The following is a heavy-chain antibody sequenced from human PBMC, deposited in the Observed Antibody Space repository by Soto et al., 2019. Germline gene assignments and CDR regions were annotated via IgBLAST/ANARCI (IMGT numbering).Heavy chain of an antibody. V-gene: IGHV1-18*04. CDR3: ARNDHCTNGVCYHYYGMDV. J-gene: IGHJ6*02. Sequence: ASVKVSCKVSGYTFTSYGISWVRQAPGQGLEWMGWISAYNGNTNYAQKLQGRVTMTTDTSTSTAYMELRSLRSDDTAVYYCARNDHCTNGVCYHYYGMDVWGQGTTVTVSS. CDR1: GYTFTSYG. CDR2: ISAYNGNT. D-gene: IGHD2-8*01.